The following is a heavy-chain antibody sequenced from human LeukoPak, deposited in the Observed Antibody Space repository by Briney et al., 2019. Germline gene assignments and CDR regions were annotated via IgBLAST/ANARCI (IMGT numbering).Heavy chain of an antibody. J-gene: IGHJ6*03. CDR1: GGTFSRYA. Sequence: SVNVSCKASGGTFSRYAISGVRQAPGQGLEWMGGIIPIFGTANYAQKFQGRVTITTDESTSTAYMELSSLRSEDTAVSYCARAELGMVVGGFHYYYYYMDVWGKGTPVTVSS. CDR2: IIPIFGTA. CDR3: ARAELGMVVGGFHYYYYYMDV. V-gene: IGHV1-69*05. D-gene: IGHD7-27*01.